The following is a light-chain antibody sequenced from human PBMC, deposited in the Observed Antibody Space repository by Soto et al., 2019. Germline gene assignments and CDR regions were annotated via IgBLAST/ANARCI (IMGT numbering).Light chain of an antibody. CDR3: QQYNSWPLT. J-gene: IGKJ4*01. CDR1: QTVHTN. Sequence: VMTQSPATLSVSPGDRVTLSCRASQTVHTNLAWFQQKPGQAPKLLIYGASTRDTGVPARFTGSGSGTEFTLTISSLQSEDFAVYYCQQYNSWPLTFGGGTKVDIK. CDR2: GAS. V-gene: IGKV3-15*01.